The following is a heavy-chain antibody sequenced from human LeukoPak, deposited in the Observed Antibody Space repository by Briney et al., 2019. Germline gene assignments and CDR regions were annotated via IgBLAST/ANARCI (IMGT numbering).Heavy chain of an antibody. CDR3: ARLPHIVVVTASHFDC. D-gene: IGHD2-21*02. CDR2: ISGSGGST. V-gene: IGHV3-23*01. Sequence: GGSLRLSCAASGFTFSSYAMSWVRQAPGKGLEWVSAISGSGGSTYYADSVKGRFTISRDNSKNTLYLQMNSLRAEDTAVYYCARLPHIVVVTASHFDCWGQGTLVTVSS. CDR1: GFTFSSYA. J-gene: IGHJ4*02.